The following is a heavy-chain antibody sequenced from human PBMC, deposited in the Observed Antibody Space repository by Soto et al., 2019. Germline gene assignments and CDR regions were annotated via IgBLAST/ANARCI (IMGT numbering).Heavy chain of an antibody. D-gene: IGHD6-13*01. CDR1: GFTFSSYC. V-gene: IGHV3-30*18. Sequence: QVQLVESGGGVVQPGRSLRLSCAASGFTFSSYCMHWVRQAPGKGLEWVAVITYDGSNKYYADSVQGRFTVSRDNSKNTLYLQMNSLRAEDTAVYYCAKYAGYYYGMDVWGQGTTVTVSS. J-gene: IGHJ6*02. CDR3: AKYAGYYYGMDV. CDR2: ITYDGSNK.